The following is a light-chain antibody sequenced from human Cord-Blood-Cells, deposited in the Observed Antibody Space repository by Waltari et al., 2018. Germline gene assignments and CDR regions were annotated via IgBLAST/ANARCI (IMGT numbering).Light chain of an antibody. CDR1: QSISSY. CDR3: QQNYSTPHT. V-gene: IGKV1-39*01. CDR2: AAS. J-gene: IGKJ2*01. Sequence: DIQMTQSPCSLSASVGDRGTITCPARQSISSYLTWYQQKPGKAPKLLIYAASSLQSGVPSRFSGSGSGTDFTLTISSLQPEDFATYYCQQNYSTPHTFGQGTKLEIK.